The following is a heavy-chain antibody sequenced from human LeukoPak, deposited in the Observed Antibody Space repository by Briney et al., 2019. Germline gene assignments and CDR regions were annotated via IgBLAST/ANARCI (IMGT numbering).Heavy chain of an antibody. V-gene: IGHV4-59*01. CDR3: ARRVWATTISRDAFDI. CDR1: GGSISRSY. CDR2: IHYSGST. Sequence: SETLSLTCTVSGGSISRSYWSWIRQPPGKGLEWIGHIHYSGSTNYNPSLKSRVAISVDTSKNQFSLKLSSVTAADTALYYCARRVWATTISRDAFDIWGQGTMVTVSS. D-gene: IGHD1-26*01. J-gene: IGHJ3*02.